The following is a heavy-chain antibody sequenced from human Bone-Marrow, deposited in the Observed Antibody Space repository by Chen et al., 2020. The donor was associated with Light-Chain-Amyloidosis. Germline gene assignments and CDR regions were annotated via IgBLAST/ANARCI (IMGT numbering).Heavy chain of an antibody. Sequence: EVQLVESGGGLVQPGGSLRLYCATSGFNFSSFGMSWVRQAPGKGLEWVSTVSGSTVSTDYAGAVKGRFIISRDNSKSTLYLQMNSLRAGDTAVYFCTRKGGYFDFWGQGSLVTVSS. D-gene: IGHD3-10*01. V-gene: IGHV3-23*04. CDR3: TRKGGYFDF. CDR2: VSGSTVST. J-gene: IGHJ4*02. CDR1: GFNFSSFG.